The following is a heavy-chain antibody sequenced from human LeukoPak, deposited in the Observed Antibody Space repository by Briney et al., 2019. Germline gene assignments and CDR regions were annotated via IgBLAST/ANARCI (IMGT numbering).Heavy chain of an antibody. CDR1: GFTFTTYS. CDR3: ARVVGATHLDY. V-gene: IGHV3-21*04. J-gene: IGHJ4*02. Sequence: GSLRLSCAASGFTFTTYSMDWVRQAPGKGLEWVSSISGSSNYIYYADSVKGRFTISRDNAKNSLYLQMNSLRAEDTAVYYCARVVGATHLDYWGQGTLVTVSS. D-gene: IGHD1-26*01. CDR2: ISGSSNYI.